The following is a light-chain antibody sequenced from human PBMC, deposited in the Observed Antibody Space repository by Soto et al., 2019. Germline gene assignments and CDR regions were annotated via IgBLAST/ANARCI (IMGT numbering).Light chain of an antibody. CDR2: DAS. J-gene: IGKJ1*01. V-gene: IGKV3-11*01. Sequence: EIVLTQSPATLSLSPGERATLSCRASQSVRSYLAWYQQKPGQAPRLLIYDASNRATVIPARFSGSGSGTDFTITISSLEPEDFAVYYCPQRSNWPVTFGQGTKVEIK. CDR1: QSVRSY. CDR3: PQRSNWPVT.